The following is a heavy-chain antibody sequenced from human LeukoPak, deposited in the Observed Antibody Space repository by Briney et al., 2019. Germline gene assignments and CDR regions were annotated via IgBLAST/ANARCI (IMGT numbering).Heavy chain of an antibody. CDR2: ISYDGSNK. J-gene: IGHJ5*02. CDR3: ARDSRILWFGESSLGNWFDP. Sequence: GRSLRLSCAASGFTFSSYAMHWVRQAPGKGLEWVAVISYDGSNKYYADSVKGRFTIPRDNSKNTLYLQMNSLRAEDTAVYYCARDSRILWFGESSLGNWFDPWGQGTLVTVSS. D-gene: IGHD3-10*01. V-gene: IGHV3-30*04. CDR1: GFTFSSYA.